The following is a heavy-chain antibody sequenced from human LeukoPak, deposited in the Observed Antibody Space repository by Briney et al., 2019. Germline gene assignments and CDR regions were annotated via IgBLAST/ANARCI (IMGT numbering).Heavy chain of an antibody. D-gene: IGHD3-10*01. CDR2: VFNGGST. V-gene: IGHV4-59*11. CDR1: GASIDSHY. Sequence: PSETLSLTCSVSGASIDSHYWSWIRHSPGKGLGWVACVFNGGSTNYNPSLNSRVPMSLDTSRAQFSLRLSSVTPADTAIYFCASRPADTTWYGVFDYWSQGTLVTVSS. CDR3: ASRPADTTWYGVFDY. J-gene: IGHJ4*02.